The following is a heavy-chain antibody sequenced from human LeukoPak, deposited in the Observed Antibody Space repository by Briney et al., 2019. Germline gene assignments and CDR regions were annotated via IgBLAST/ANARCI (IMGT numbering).Heavy chain of an antibody. Sequence: SETLSLTCTVSGGSISSGDYYWSWIRQPPGKGLEWIGYIYYSGSTYYNPSLKSRVTISVDTSKNQFSLKLSSVTAADTAVNYCASSPKSNNWSDPWGQGTLVTVSS. CDR3: ASSPKSNNWSDP. CDR1: GGSISSGDYY. V-gene: IGHV4-30-4*01. CDR2: IYYSGST. J-gene: IGHJ5*02.